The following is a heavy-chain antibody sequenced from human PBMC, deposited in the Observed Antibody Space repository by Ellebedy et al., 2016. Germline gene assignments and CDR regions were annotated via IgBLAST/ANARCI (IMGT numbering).Heavy chain of an antibody. CDR1: GFTFSNYA. V-gene: IGHV3-23*01. J-gene: IGHJ4*02. Sequence: GESLKISCAASGFTFSNYALSWVRQAPGKGLEWVSAITSGGTTHYADFGKGRFTISRDNSKNTLYLQMNSLRAEDTALYYCAKDSYYGSGSSIYFDSWGQGTLVTVSS. D-gene: IGHD3-10*01. CDR2: ITSGGTT. CDR3: AKDSYYGSGSSIYFDS.